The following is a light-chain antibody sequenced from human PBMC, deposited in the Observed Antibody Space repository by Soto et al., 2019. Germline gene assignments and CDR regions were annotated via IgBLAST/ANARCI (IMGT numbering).Light chain of an antibody. Sequence: QSVLTQPPPVSGAPGQRVTISCTGSSSNIGAGYDVHWYQQLPGTAPKLLIYGNSNRPSGVPDRFSGSKSGTSASLAITGLQAEDEADYYCSSYRSIGSLVFGTGTKVTVL. CDR3: SSYRSIGSLV. V-gene: IGLV1-40*01. J-gene: IGLJ1*01. CDR1: SSNIGAGYD. CDR2: GNS.